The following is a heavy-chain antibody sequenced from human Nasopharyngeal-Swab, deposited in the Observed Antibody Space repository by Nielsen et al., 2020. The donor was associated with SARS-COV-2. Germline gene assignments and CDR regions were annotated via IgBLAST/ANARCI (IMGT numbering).Heavy chain of an antibody. CDR1: TFSFSSFE. CDR3: AGRGISISGDYYYYMDV. V-gene: IGHV3-48*03. D-gene: IGHD2-2*01. CDR2: ISGSGSFK. J-gene: IGHJ6*03. Sequence: GGSLRLSCAASTFSFSSFEVSWVRQAPGKGLEWISYISGSGSFKYYADSVKGRFTISRDNARKSLYLQMNSLRGEDTGVYYCAGRGISISGDYYYYMDVWGKGTPVTVSS.